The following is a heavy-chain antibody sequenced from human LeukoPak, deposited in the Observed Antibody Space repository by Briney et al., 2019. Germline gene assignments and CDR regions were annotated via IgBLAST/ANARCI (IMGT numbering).Heavy chain of an antibody. J-gene: IGHJ4*02. Sequence: ASVKVSCKASGGTFSSYAISWVRQAPGQGLEWMGGIIPIFGTANYAQKFQGRVTITADKSTSTAYMELSSLRSEDTAVYYCARGGYDYVWGSYRFFDYWGQGTLVTVSS. CDR2: IIPIFGTA. CDR1: GGTFSSYA. CDR3: ARGGYDYVWGSYRFFDY. V-gene: IGHV1-69*06. D-gene: IGHD3-16*02.